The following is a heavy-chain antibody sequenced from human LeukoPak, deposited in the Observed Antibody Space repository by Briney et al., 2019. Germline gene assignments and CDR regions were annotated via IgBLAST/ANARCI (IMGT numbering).Heavy chain of an antibody. CDR2: IYYSGST. J-gene: IGHJ4*02. Sequence: SQTLSLTCTVSGGSISSSSYYWGWIRQPPGKGLEWIGSIYYSGSTYYNPSLKSRVTISVDTSKNQFSLKRSSVTAADTAVYYCARQEYSSSWPHKDWGQGTLVTVSS. V-gene: IGHV4-39*01. D-gene: IGHD6-13*01. CDR3: ARQEYSSSWPHKD. CDR1: GGSISSSSYY.